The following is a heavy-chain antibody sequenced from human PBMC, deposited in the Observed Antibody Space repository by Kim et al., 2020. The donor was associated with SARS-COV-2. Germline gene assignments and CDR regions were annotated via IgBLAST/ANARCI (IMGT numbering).Heavy chain of an antibody. CDR1: GFTFSSYS. D-gene: IGHD6-6*01. J-gene: IGHJ4*02. CDR3: ARDGGAARPGY. Sequence: GGSLRLSCAASGFTFSSYSMNWVLQAPGKGLEWVSSISSSSSYIYYADSVKGRFTISRDNAKNSLYLQMNSLRAEDTAVYYCARDGGAARPGYWGQGTLVTVSS. CDR2: ISSSSSYI. V-gene: IGHV3-21*01.